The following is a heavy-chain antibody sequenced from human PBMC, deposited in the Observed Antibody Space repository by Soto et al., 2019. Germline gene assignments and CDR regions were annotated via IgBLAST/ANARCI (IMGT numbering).Heavy chain of an antibody. V-gene: IGHV1-18*01. Sequence: ASVKVSCKASGYTFTTYGITWVRQAPGQGLEWMGWISSYNGNTNYAQQFQGRVTMTTDTSTSTAYMELRSLRSDDTAVYFCARTGNNLLTAYNFRGQGSLVTLSS. J-gene: IGHJ1*01. CDR2: ISSYNGNT. CDR1: GYTFTTYG. CDR3: ARTGNNLLTAYNF. D-gene: IGHD3-9*01.